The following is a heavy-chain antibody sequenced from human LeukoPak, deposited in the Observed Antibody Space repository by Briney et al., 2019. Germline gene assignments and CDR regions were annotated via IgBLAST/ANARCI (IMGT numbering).Heavy chain of an antibody. Sequence: GGSLRLSCAASGFIFSNSAMHCVRQAPGKGLEWVAVISYDGSNKYYADSVKGRFTISRDNSKNTLYLQMNSLRAEDTAVYYCARFEVSLNYYGSGSSQNWGQGTLVTVSS. CDR2: ISYDGSNK. V-gene: IGHV3-30-3*01. CDR3: ARFEVSLNYYGSGSSQN. J-gene: IGHJ4*02. CDR1: GFIFSNSA. D-gene: IGHD3-10*01.